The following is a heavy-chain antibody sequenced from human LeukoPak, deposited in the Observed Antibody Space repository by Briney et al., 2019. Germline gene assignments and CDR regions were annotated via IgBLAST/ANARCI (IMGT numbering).Heavy chain of an antibody. CDR1: GYTFTGYY. CDR3: ARGIIMITFGGVIAPYYFDY. CDR2: INPNSGGT. Sequence: ASVKVSCKASGYTFTGYYMHWVRQAPGQGLEWMGWINPNSGGTNYAQKLQGRVTMTTDTSTSTAYMELRSLRSDDTAVYYCARGIIMITFGGVIAPYYFDYWGQGTLVTVSS. V-gene: IGHV1-2*02. D-gene: IGHD3-16*02. J-gene: IGHJ4*02.